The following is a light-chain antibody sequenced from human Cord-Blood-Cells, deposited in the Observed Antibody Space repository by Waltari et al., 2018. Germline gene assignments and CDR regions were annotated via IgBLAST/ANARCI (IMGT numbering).Light chain of an antibody. V-gene: IGLV2-11*01. CDR3: CSYAGSYTYVV. J-gene: IGLJ2*01. Sequence: QSALTQPRSVSGSPGQSVTISCTGTSRHVGGYNYVSRYQQHPGKAPKLRIYDVSKRPSGVPDRFSGSKSGNTASLTISGLQAEDEADYYCCSYAGSYTYVVFGGGTKLTVL. CDR2: DVS. CDR1: SRHVGGYNY.